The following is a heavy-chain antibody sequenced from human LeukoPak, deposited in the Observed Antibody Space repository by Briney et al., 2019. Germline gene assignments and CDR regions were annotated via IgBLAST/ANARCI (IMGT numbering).Heavy chain of an antibody. CDR2: IYYSGST. CDR3: ARSRVVPAATRHFDY. CDR1: GGSISSGGYY. J-gene: IGHJ4*02. Sequence: PSETLSLTCTVSGGSISSGGYYWRWIRQRPGKGLEWIGYIYYSGSTYYNPSLKSRVTISVDTSKNQFSLKLSSVTAADTAVYYCARSRVVPAATRHFDYWGQGTLVTVSS. D-gene: IGHD2-2*01. V-gene: IGHV4-31*03.